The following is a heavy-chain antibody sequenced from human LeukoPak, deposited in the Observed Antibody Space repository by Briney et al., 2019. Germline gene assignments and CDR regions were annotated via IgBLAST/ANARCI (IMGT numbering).Heavy chain of an antibody. CDR3: AELGITMIGGV. V-gene: IGHV3-48*03. D-gene: IGHD3-10*02. Sequence: GALRLSCAASGFTFSSYEMNWVRQAPGKGLEWVSYISSSGSTIYYADSVKGRFTISRDNAKNSLYLQMNSLRAEDTAVYYCAELGITMIGGVWGRGTTVTISS. J-gene: IGHJ6*04. CDR2: ISSSGSTI. CDR1: GFTFSSYE.